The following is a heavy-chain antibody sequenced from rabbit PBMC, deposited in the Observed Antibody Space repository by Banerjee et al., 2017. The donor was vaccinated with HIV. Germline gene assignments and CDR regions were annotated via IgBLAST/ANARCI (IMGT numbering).Heavy chain of an antibody. J-gene: IGHJ6*01. D-gene: IGHD6-1*01. CDR3: ARDYTYRYSGYAL. CDR1: GSSLSSGYY. CDR2: IDTGSSGKP. Sequence: QSLEESGGGLVKPGASLTLTCTASGSSLSSGYYMCWVRQAPGKGLEWIACIDTGSSGKPLPRGWAERPFPHPQTPSDPVNLEMTSLTAADTATYFCARDYTYRYSGYALWGPGTLVTVS. V-gene: IGHV1S40*01.